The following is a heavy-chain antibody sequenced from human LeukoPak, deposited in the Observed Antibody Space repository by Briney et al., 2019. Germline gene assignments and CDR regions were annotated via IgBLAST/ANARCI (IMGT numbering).Heavy chain of an antibody. CDR3: VREAAATLFDY. Sequence: GGSLRLSCAASGFTFSYYGMNWVRQAPGKGLEWVSAISSSSRDIFYADSVKGRFSISRDNTPNSLSLQMNSLRAEDTAVYYCVREAAATLFDYWGQGTLVTVSS. CDR1: GFTFSYYG. CDR2: ISSSSRDI. V-gene: IGHV3-21*01. D-gene: IGHD1-26*01. J-gene: IGHJ4*02.